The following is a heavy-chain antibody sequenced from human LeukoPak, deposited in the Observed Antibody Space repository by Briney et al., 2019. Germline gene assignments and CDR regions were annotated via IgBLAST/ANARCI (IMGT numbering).Heavy chain of an antibody. V-gene: IGHV3-23*01. Sequence: PGGSLRLSCAASGFTFSSYAMSWVRQAPGKGLEWVSAISGSGGSTYYADSVKGRSTISRDNSKNTLYLQMNSLRAEDTAVYYCAKDIAQGYTFGSIEQDYWGQGTLVTVSS. J-gene: IGHJ4*02. D-gene: IGHD5-18*01. CDR1: GFTFSSYA. CDR3: AKDIAQGYTFGSIEQDY. CDR2: ISGSGGST.